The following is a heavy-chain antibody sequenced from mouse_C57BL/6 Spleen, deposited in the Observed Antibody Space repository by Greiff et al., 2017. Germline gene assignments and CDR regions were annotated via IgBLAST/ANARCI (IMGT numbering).Heavy chain of an antibody. CDR1: GYAFRSYW. V-gene: IGHV1-80*01. J-gene: IGHJ2*01. D-gene: IGHD3-3*01. CDR3: ARNRAGTPVLDY. CDR2: IYPGDGDT. Sequence: VQLQQSGAELVKPGASVKISCKASGYAFRSYWMNWVKQRPGKGLEWIGQIYPGDGDTNYNGKFKGKATLTADKSSSTAYMQLSSLTSEDSAVYFCARNRAGTPVLDYWGQGTTLTVSS.